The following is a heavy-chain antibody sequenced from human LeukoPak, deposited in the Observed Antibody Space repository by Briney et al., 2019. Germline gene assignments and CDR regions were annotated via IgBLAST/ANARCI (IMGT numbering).Heavy chain of an antibody. CDR3: VRESFTGCGSYAY. D-gene: IGHD1-26*01. Sequence: GGSLRLSCAASGFTFSNYWMHWVRQVPGKGLVWVSHISNDGNNINYADSVKGRFTISRDNAKNTLYLHMNSLRAEDTAVYLCVRESFTGCGSYAYWGQGTLVTVSS. CDR2: ISNDGNNI. CDR1: GFTFSNYW. J-gene: IGHJ4*02. V-gene: IGHV3-74*01.